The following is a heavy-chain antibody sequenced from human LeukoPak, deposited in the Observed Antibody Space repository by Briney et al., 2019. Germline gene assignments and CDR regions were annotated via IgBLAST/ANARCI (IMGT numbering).Heavy chain of an antibody. V-gene: IGHV3-15*01. D-gene: IGHD2-2*01. CDR3: TTLYCSSTSCHFDY. J-gene: IGHJ4*02. CDR2: IKSKTDGGTT. Sequence: GGSLRLSCAASGFTFSNAWMSWVRQAPGKGLEWVGRIKSKTDGGTTDYAAPVKGRFTISRGDSKNTLYLQMNSLKTEDTAVYYCTTLYCSSTSCHFDYWGQGTLVTVSS. CDR1: GFTFSNAW.